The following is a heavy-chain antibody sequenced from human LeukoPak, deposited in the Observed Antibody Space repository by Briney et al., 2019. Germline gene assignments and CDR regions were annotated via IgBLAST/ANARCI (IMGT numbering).Heavy chain of an antibody. J-gene: IGHJ4*02. CDR1: GFIFSDYG. D-gene: IGHD1/OR15-1a*01. Sequence: GGSLRLSCAASGFIFSDYGIHWVRQAPGKGLEWVAFIRFDGSSKYYTDSVKGRFTVSRDNSRNTVYLQMNSLRVEDTAVYYCAKEGTASKPSDLDYWGQGTLVTVSS. V-gene: IGHV3-30*02. CDR3: AKEGTASKPSDLDY. CDR2: IRFDGSSK.